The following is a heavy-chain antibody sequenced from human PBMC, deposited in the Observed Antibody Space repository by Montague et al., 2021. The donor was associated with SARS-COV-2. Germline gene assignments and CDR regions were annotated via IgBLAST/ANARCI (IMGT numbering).Heavy chain of an antibody. J-gene: IGHJ4*02. CDR3: AKMPYSGTYYLDY. Sequence: SLRLSCAASGFTFSSYALSWVRQAPGKGLEWVSLLYSGGHDAYYADSVKGRFTISRDNSKSTLYLRMDSLRAEDTAVYYCAKMPYSGTYYLDYWGQGTLVTVSA. CDR1: GFTFSSYA. CDR2: LYSGGHDA. D-gene: IGHD1-26*01. V-gene: IGHV3-23*03.